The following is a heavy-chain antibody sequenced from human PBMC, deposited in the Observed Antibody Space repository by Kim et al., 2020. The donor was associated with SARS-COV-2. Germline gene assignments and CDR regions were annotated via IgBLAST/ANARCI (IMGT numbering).Heavy chain of an antibody. CDR1: GGSFSGYY. V-gene: IGHV4-34*01. Sequence: SETLSLTCAVYGGSFSGYYWSWIRQPPGKGLEWIGEINHSGSTNYNPSLKSRVTISVDTSKNQFSLKLSSVTAADTAVYYCARADGLLWFGEFESYGMDV. CDR3: ARADGLLWFGEFESYGMDV. CDR2: INHSGST. J-gene: IGHJ6*01. D-gene: IGHD3-10*01.